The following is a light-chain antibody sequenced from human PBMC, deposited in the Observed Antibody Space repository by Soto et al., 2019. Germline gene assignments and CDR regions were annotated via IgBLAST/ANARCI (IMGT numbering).Light chain of an antibody. Sequence: EIVMTQSPAPLSVSPGERATLSCRASQSVSGYLAWYQQKPGQAPRLLIYDTSTRATGIPARFSGSGSGTEFTLTISSLQSEDFAVYYCQQHNNWPWTFGQGTKVDIK. V-gene: IGKV3-15*01. CDR1: QSVSGY. CDR3: QQHNNWPWT. J-gene: IGKJ1*01. CDR2: DTS.